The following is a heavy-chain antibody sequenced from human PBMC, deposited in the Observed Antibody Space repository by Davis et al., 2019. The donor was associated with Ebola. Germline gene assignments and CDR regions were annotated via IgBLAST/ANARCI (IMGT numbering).Heavy chain of an antibody. CDR2: INHSGST. V-gene: IGHV4-34*01. Sequence: PGGSLRLSCAVYGGSFSGYYWSWIRQPPGKGLEWIGEINHSGSTNYNPSLKSRVTISVDTSKNQFSLKLSSVTAADTAVYYCARVVYCTGGVCSLGYFDLWGRGTLVTVSS. CDR1: GGSFSGYY. D-gene: IGHD2-8*02. J-gene: IGHJ2*01. CDR3: ARVVYCTGGVCSLGYFDL.